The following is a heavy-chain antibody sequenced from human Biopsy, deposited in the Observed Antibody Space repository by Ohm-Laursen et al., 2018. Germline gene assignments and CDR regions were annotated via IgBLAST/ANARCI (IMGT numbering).Heavy chain of an antibody. J-gene: IGHJ3*02. CDR1: GGSISSYY. D-gene: IGHD3-22*01. CDR3: GRREVVITHDAFDT. V-gene: IGHV4-59*08. CDR2: VYYSGST. Sequence: SDTLSLTCTVSGGSISSYYWTWIRQPPGKGLEWIGDVYYSGSTNGNPSLKSRVTILVDTSKNQFSLKLNSVTAADTAVYYCGRREVVITHDAFDTWGQGTMVTVSS.